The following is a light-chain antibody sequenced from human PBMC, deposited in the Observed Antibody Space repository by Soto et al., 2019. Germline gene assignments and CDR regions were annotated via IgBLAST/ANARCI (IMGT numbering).Light chain of an antibody. V-gene: IGLV2-14*01. CDR1: SNDVGGYDY. CDR2: EVT. CDR3: ASYTVSGTLI. J-gene: IGLJ2*01. Sequence: QSVLTQPDSVSGSHGLSITISCTGTSNDVGGYDYVSWYRQHPDRAPRLLTYEVTNRPSGISDRFSGSRSGNTASLTISGLQGYDEASYSCASYTVSGTLIFGGGTQLTVL.